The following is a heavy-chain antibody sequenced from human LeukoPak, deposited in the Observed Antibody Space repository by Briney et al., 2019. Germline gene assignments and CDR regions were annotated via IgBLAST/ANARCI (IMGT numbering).Heavy chain of an antibody. V-gene: IGHV4-59*01. Sequence: SETLSLACTVSGGSISSYYWSWIRQPPGKGLEWIGYIYYSGSINYNPSLKSRVTISVDTSKNQFSLKLSSVTAADTAVYYCARLPDQDSSGRAYDYWGQGTLVTVSS. CDR2: IYYSGSI. CDR1: GGSISSYY. J-gene: IGHJ4*02. D-gene: IGHD6-19*01. CDR3: ARLPDQDSSGRAYDY.